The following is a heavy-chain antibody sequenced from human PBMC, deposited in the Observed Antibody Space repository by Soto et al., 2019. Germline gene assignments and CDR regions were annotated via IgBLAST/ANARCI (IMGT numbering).Heavy chain of an antibody. CDR1: GFTFSSYA. V-gene: IGHV3-23*01. D-gene: IGHD5-18*01. J-gene: IGHJ4*02. CDR2: ISGSGGST. Sequence: EVQLLESGGGLVQPGGSLRLSCAASGFTFSSYAMSWVRQAPGKGLEWVSAISGSGGSTYYADSVKGRFTISRDNAKNTLYLQMNSLRAEDTAVYYCAKTLTAMVHPYYFDYWGQGTLVTVSS. CDR3: AKTLTAMVHPYYFDY.